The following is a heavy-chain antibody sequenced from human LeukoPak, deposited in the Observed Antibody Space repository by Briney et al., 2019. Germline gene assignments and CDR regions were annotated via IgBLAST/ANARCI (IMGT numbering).Heavy chain of an antibody. CDR1: GGSISSYY. Sequence: SETLSLTCTVSGGSISSYYWSWIRQPPGQGLEWIGYIYYSGSTNYNPSLKSRVTISVDTSKNLFSLKLSSVTAADTAVYYCARDRGDGYSYFGYWGQGTLVTVSS. CDR2: IYYSGST. CDR3: ARDRGDGYSYFGY. D-gene: IGHD5-24*01. V-gene: IGHV4-59*01. J-gene: IGHJ4*02.